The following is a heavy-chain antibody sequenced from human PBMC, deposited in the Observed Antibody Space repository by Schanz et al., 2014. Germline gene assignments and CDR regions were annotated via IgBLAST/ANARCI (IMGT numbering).Heavy chain of an antibody. CDR2: ISRSSGRI. CDR3: ARVRYDILTDYYTEYYFDS. J-gene: IGHJ4*02. V-gene: IGHV3-21*06. CDR1: GFIFTSYS. D-gene: IGHD3-9*01. Sequence: EVQLVESGGGLVKSGGSLRLSCATSGFIFTSYSMHWVRQAPGKGLEWVSSISRSSGRIYYSDSVKGRFTISRDNAKNLVYLQMNSLRAEDTAVYYCARVRYDILTDYYTEYYFDSWGQGTLVAVSS.